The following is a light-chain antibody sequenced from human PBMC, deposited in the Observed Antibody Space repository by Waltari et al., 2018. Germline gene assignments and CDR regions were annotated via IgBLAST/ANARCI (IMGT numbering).Light chain of an antibody. Sequence: VALGQTVRITCQGDSLRSYYASWYQQKPGQAPVLVIYGKNNRPSGIPDRFSGSSSGNTASLTITGAQAEDEADYYCNSRDSSGNHLRVFGGGTKLTVL. CDR3: NSRDSSGNHLRV. CDR2: GKN. V-gene: IGLV3-19*01. J-gene: IGLJ2*01. CDR1: SLRSYY.